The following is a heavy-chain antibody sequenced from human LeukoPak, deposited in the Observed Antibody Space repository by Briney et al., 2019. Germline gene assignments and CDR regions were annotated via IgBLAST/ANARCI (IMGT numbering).Heavy chain of an antibody. J-gene: IGHJ4*02. CDR1: GFTFSNAW. V-gene: IGHV3-15*01. CDR3: YTYYYDSSGYSWAFDY. Sequence: GGSLRLTCAASGFTFSNAWMSWVRQAPGKGLEWVGRIKSKTDGGTTDYAAPVKARFTISRDDSKNTLYLQMNTLKTEDTGVYYCYTYYYDSSGYSWAFDYWGQGTLVTVSS. CDR2: IKSKTDGGTT. D-gene: IGHD3-22*01.